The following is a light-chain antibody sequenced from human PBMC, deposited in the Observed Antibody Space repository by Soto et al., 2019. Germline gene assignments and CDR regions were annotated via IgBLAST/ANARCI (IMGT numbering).Light chain of an antibody. Sequence: AIRMTQSPSSFSASTGDRVTITCRASQGISSHLAWYQVKPGKAPRLLIYTASYSESGVASRFSGSGSRTDFTITSSSLQSEDLAVYYCQHYCSYPLTFGGGTKVEIK. J-gene: IGKJ4*01. CDR3: QHYCSYPLT. CDR2: TAS. V-gene: IGKV1-8*01. CDR1: QGISSH.